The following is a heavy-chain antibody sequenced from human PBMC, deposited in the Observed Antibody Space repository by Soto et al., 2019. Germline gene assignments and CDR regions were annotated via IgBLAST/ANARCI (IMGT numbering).Heavy chain of an antibody. CDR2: INHSGST. J-gene: IGHJ6*03. CDR3: ASSKDGSESFDMDV. Sequence: SETLSLTCAVYGGSFSGYYWSWIRQPPGKGLEWIGEINHSGSTNYNPSLKSRVTISVDTSKNQFSLKLSSVTAADTAVYYCASSKDGSESFDMDVWGKGTTVTVSS. CDR1: GGSFSGYY. D-gene: IGHD3-10*01. V-gene: IGHV4-34*01.